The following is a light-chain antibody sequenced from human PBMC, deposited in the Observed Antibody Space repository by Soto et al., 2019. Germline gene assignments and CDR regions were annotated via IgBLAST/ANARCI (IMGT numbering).Light chain of an antibody. V-gene: IGKV1-5*03. Sequence: DIQMTQSPSTLSASVGDRVTITCRASQSISSWLAWYQQKPGKAPKLLIYKASSLQGGVPSRFSGSGSGTEFTLTVTSLQPEDFATYFCQQYDKYSTFGHGTKVDI. CDR1: QSISSW. CDR2: KAS. J-gene: IGKJ1*01. CDR3: QQYDKYST.